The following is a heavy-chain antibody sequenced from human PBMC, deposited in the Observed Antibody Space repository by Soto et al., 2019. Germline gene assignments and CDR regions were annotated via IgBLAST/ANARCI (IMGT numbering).Heavy chain of an antibody. CDR2: IYWDDDK. CDR1: GFSLSTSGVG. D-gene: IGHD5-12*01. Sequence: QITLKESGPTLVKPTQTLTLTCTFSGFSLSTSGVGVGWIRQPPGKALEWLALIYWDDDKRYSPSLKSRLTTTKDTTKNHVVLTITNMDHVDTATSYCAHRGWPFDYWGQGTLVTVSS. J-gene: IGHJ4*02. V-gene: IGHV2-5*02. CDR3: AHRGWPFDY.